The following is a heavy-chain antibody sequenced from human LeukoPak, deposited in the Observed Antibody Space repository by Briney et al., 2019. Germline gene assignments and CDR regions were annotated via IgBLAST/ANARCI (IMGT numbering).Heavy chain of an antibody. CDR2: INLGDSDT. J-gene: IGHJ5*02. CDR1: GHRFTNHW. Sequence: RGESLKISCEVSGHRFTNHWIGWVRQMPGKGLEWMGIINLGDSDTKYSPSFQGQVTISLDKSISTAYLQWRSLKASDTAMYYCVRRPYSGSPNWFDPWGQGTLVTVSS. CDR3: VRRPYSGSPNWFDP. D-gene: IGHD1-26*01. V-gene: IGHV5-51*01.